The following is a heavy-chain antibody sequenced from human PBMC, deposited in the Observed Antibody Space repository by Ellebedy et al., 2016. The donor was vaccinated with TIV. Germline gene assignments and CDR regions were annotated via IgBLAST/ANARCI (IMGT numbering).Heavy chain of an antibody. J-gene: IGHJ2*01. CDR2: ISTSSSYI. CDR1: GFTFSSYT. V-gene: IGHV3-21*01. D-gene: IGHD4-17*01. CDR3: SRKVPAPTTVPPNWYFDL. Sequence: GASLKISCAASGFTFSSYTLNCVRQALGKRLVWVSSISTSSSYIYYSDSVKGRFTISRDNAQNSLFLQMTSLRPEDTAVYYCSRKVPAPTTVPPNWYFDLWGRGTLVNVSS.